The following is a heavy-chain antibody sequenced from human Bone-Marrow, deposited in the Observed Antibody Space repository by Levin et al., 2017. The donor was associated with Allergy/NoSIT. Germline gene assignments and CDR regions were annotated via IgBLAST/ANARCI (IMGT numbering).Heavy chain of an antibody. J-gene: IGHJ4*02. V-gene: IGHV3-23*01. CDR3: AKDRDRYGWDFDY. CDR1: GFTFSKYA. CDR2: IGDSGGNT. Sequence: PGGSLRLSCGASGFTFSKYAMNWVRQAPGKGLEWVSSIGDSGGNTYYADSLKGRFTISRDNSKDTLYLQMNSLRAEDTALYYSAKDRDRYGWDFDYWGQGTLVTVSS. D-gene: IGHD5-18*01.